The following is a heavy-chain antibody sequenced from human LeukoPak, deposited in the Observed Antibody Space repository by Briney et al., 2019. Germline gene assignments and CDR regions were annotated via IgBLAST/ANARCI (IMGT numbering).Heavy chain of an antibody. CDR1: GGSISSYY. D-gene: IGHD5-24*01. CDR3: ARGLLDGYTHPAAFDI. V-gene: IGHV4-59*01. J-gene: IGHJ3*02. CDR2: IYYSGST. Sequence: SETLSLTCTVSGGSISSYYWSWIRQPPGKGLEWIGYIYYSGSTNYNPSLKSRVTISVDTSKNQFSLKLSSVTAADTAEYYCARGLLDGYTHPAAFDIWGQGTMVTVSS.